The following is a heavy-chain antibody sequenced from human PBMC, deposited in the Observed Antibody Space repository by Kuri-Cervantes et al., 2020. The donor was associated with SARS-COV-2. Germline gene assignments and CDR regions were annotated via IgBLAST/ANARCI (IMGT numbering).Heavy chain of an antibody. CDR2: ISSSSSYI. CDR1: GFTFSSYA. D-gene: IGHD2-2*02. J-gene: IGHJ6*03. V-gene: IGHV3-21*01. CDR3: ARGKDIVVVPAAIRYYYYYYMDV. Sequence: LSLTCAASGFTFSSYAMSWVRQAPGKGLEWVSSISSSSSYIYYADSVKGRFTISRDNAKNSLYLQMNSLRAEDTAVYYCARGKDIVVVPAAIRYYYYYYMDVWGKGTTVTVSS.